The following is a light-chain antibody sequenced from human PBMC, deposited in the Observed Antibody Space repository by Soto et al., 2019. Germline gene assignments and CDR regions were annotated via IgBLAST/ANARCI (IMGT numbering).Light chain of an antibody. CDR2: EVT. J-gene: IGLJ2*01. V-gene: IGLV2-23*02. CDR3: CSYAGTPTSHVV. CDR1: SSDVGTYNL. Sequence: QSALTQPASVSGSPGQSITISCTGTSSDVGTYNLVSWYQQHPGKAPKLMIYEVTKRPSGVSNRFSGSRSGNTASLTMSGLQAEDEADYYCCSYAGTPTSHVVFGGGTKVTVL.